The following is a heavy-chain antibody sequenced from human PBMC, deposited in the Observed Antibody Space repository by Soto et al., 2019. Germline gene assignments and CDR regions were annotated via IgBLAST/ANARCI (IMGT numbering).Heavy chain of an antibody. Sequence: EVQLVESGGGLVQPGGSLRLSCAASGFTFSSYWMSWVRQAPGKGLEWVANIKQGGSEKYYVDSVKGRFTISRDDAKNSLNLQINSLRAEDTAIYYCATEERESGRHANWGQGTLVIVSP. D-gene: IGHD1-1*01. J-gene: IGHJ4*02. CDR1: GFTFSSYW. CDR3: ATEERESGRHAN. V-gene: IGHV3-7*04. CDR2: IKQGGSEK.